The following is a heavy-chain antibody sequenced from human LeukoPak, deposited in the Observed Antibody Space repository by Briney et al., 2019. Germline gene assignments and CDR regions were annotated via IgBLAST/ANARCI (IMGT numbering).Heavy chain of an antibody. V-gene: IGHV3-23*01. Sequence: GGSLRLSRAASGFTFSTYAMTWVRQAPGQGLEWVSGISEGGANTYYAVSVKGRFTISRDNSKNTLYLQMNSLRAEDTAVYYCARDVAAPGGVYFDYWGQGTLVTVSS. CDR3: ARDVAAPGGVYFDY. J-gene: IGHJ4*02. D-gene: IGHD3-16*01. CDR1: GFTFSTYA. CDR2: ISEGGANT.